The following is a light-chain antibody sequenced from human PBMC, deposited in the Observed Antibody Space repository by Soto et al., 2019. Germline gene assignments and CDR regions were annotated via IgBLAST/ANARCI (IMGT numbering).Light chain of an antibody. V-gene: IGKV1-27*01. CDR2: AAS. CDR3: QKYNSTPYT. J-gene: IGKJ2*01. Sequence: DIQMTQSPASLSSSVGDRVTITCRASQDIRNNLAWYHQKPGQVPKLLIYAASTMAAGVQSRFSGSGFGTVFTLNINSLQPEDVAVYYCQKYNSTPYTFGLGTKLEIK. CDR1: QDIRNN.